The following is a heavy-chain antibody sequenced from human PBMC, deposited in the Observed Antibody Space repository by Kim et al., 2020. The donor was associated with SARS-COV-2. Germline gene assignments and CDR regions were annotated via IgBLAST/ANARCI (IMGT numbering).Heavy chain of an antibody. V-gene: IGHV4-30-4*01. CDR1: GGSISSGDFY. CDR2: IYSSGST. Sequence: SETLSLTCTVSGGSISSGDFYWSWIRQPPGKGLEWIGYIYSSGSTHSNPSLKSRVSISLDTSRNQFSLKVSSVTAADTAVSYCSAAGLEAGDYRGQGPLV. D-gene: IGHD2-15*01. CDR3: SAAGLEAGDY. J-gene: IGHJ4*02.